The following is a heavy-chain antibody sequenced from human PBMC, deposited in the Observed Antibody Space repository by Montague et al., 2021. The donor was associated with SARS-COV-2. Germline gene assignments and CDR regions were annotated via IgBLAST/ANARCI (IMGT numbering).Heavy chain of an antibody. CDR1: GVSISSYY. CDR2: IYFSGST. V-gene: IGHV4-59*08. J-gene: IGHJ3*02. D-gene: IGHD6-19*01. CDR3: ARHGRFSGIVNTQWGAFDM. Sequence: SETLSLTCTVSGVSISSYYWSWIRQPPGKGLEWIGCIYFSGSTNYNPSLKSRVTISVDTSKNQFSLKLSSVTAADTAVYYCARHGRFSGIVNTQWGAFDMWGQGTMVTVSS.